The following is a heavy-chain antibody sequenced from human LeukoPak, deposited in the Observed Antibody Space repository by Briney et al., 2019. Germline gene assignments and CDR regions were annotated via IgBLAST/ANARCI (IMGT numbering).Heavy chain of an antibody. CDR3: AGSGNSLPLGAFDF. D-gene: IGHD3-10*01. CDR2: IYHSGST. Sequence: PSETLSLTCAVSGYSISSGYYWGWIRQPPGKGLEWIGSIYHSGSTYYNPSLKSRVTISVDTSKNQFSLKLSSVTAADTAVYYCAGSGNSLPLGAFDFWGQGKMVPVSS. CDR1: GYSISSGYY. V-gene: IGHV4-38-2*01. J-gene: IGHJ3*01.